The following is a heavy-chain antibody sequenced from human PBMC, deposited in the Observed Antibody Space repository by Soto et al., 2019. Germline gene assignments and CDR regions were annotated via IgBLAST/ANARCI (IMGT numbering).Heavy chain of an antibody. CDR3: ATDLGTTMARH. Sequence: ASVKVYCKASGYTFTRYDINWVRQATGQGLEWMGWMNPNSGNTGYAQKFQGRVTMTRNTSISTAYMELSSLRAEDTAVYYCATDLGTTMARHWGQGTLVTVSS. CDR2: MNPNSGNT. CDR1: GYTFTRYD. D-gene: IGHD1-1*01. V-gene: IGHV1-8*01. J-gene: IGHJ4*02.